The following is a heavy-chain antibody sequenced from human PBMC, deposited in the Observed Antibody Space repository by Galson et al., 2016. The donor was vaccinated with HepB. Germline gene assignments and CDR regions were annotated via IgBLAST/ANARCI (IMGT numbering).Heavy chain of an antibody. CDR2: ISSRSSTV. D-gene: IGHD5-18*01. Sequence: SLRLSCAASGFTFSTYSMNRVRQAPGKGLEWVSYISSRSSTVYYADSLKGRFTISRDNAKNSLYLQMNSLRDEDTAVFYCARDGGRGYTYGYFDYWGRGTLVTVSS. CDR3: ARDGGRGYTYGYFDY. J-gene: IGHJ4*02. V-gene: IGHV3-48*02. CDR1: GFTFSTYS.